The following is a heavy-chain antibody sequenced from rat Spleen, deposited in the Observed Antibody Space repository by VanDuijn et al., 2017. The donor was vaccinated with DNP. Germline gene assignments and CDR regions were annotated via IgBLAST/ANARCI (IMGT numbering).Heavy chain of an antibody. CDR1: GFSVTSYS. CDR2: MWYDGDT. CDR3: ARDLIIRDTTSAMDV. D-gene: IGHD4-3*01. V-gene: IGHV2-34*01. Sequence: QVQLKESRPGLVQPSETLSLTCTVSGFSVTSYSVSWVRQPSGRGPEWMGRMWYDGDTAYNSALKSRLSISRDTSKNQVFLKLNSLQTEDTATYYCARDLIIRDTTSAMDVWGQGTSVTVSS. J-gene: IGHJ4*01.